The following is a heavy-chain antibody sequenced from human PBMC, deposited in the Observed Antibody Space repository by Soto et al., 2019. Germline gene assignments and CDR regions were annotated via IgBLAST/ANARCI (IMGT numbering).Heavy chain of an antibody. J-gene: IGHJ6*02. CDR2: IWYDGSNK. D-gene: IGHD2-2*01. Sequence: QAPGKGLEWVAVIWYDGSNKYYADSVKGRFTISRDNSKNTLYLQMNSLRAEDTAVYYCARPGCSSTSCSRYYYYYGMDVWGQGTTVTVSS. CDR3: ARPGCSSTSCSRYYYYYGMDV. V-gene: IGHV3-33*01.